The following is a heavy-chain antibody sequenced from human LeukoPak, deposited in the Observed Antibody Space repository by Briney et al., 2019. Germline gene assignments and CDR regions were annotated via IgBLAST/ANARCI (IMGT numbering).Heavy chain of an antibody. Sequence: GGSLRLACEASGFTLSSATMSWLRQAPGKGLEWVSAINSGGGTTSAESVKGRFTISRDDSKNMLYLQMNSLRAEDTAVYYCAKGSDGAGNYRPFDYWGQGTLVTVSS. J-gene: IGHJ4*02. V-gene: IGHV3-23*01. CDR1: GFTLSSAT. D-gene: IGHD3-10*01. CDR3: AKGSDGAGNYRPFDY. CDR2: INSGGGTT.